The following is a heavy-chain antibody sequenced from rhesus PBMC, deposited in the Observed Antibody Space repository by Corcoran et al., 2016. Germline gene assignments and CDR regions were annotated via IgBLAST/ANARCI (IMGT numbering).Heavy chain of an antibody. CDR1: GYTFTNYY. D-gene: IGHD6-43*01. CDR2: ISPSNGNK. Sequence: QVQLVQSGAEIKQPGASVKLSCKASGYTFTNYYMHWVRQAPGQGLEWIGLISPSNGNKGFAPNFQGRVTITTDTSTTTGYMELSSLRSEDTAVYYCTREGAAATFGFDYWGQGVQVTVSS. CDR3: TREGAAATFGFDY. J-gene: IGHJ4*01. V-gene: IGHV1-1*01.